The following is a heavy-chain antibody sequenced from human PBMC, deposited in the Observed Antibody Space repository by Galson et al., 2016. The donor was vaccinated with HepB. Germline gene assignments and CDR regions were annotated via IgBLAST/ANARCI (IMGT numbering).Heavy chain of an antibody. J-gene: IGHJ4*02. D-gene: IGHD1-7*01. Sequence: QAPGEGLVWVSYIHSDGSSTTYADSVMGRFTISRDNAKNTVHLQMNSLRAEDTAVYYCARGGNYETLDYWGQGTLVTVSS. V-gene: IGHV3-74*01. CDR3: ARGGNYETLDY. CDR2: IHSDGSST.